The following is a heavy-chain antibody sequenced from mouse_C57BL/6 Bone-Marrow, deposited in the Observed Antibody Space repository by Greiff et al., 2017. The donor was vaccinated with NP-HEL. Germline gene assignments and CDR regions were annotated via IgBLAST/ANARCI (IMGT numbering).Heavy chain of an antibody. CDR1: GYTFTDYY. Sequence: EVQLQQSGPELVKPGASVKISCKASGYTFTDYYMNWVKQSHGKSLEWIGDINPNNGGTSYNQKFKGKATLTVDKSSSTAYMERRSLTSEDSAVYYCAREEGYSNYDSLDYWGQGTTLTVSS. D-gene: IGHD2-5*01. CDR2: INPNNGGT. CDR3: AREEGYSNYDSLDY. V-gene: IGHV1-26*01. J-gene: IGHJ2*01.